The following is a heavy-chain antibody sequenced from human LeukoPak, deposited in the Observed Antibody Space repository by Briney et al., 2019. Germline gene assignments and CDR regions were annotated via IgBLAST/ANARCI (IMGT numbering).Heavy chain of an antibody. D-gene: IGHD3-16*01. J-gene: IGHJ4*02. CDR3: TRGAGWLIDY. Sequence: SESPSPPPPLSCGCLKQGCLFWSWVPPPPREGLEWIGRIYTSGSTNYNPSLKSRVTISVDTSKNQFSLKLSSVTTADTAVYYCTRGAGWLIDYWGQGILVTVSS. CDR1: CGCLKQGCLF. V-gene: IGHV4-61*02. CDR2: IYTSGST.